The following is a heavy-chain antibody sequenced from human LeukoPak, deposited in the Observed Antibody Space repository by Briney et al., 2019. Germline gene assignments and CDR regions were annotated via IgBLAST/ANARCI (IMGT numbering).Heavy chain of an antibody. CDR3: ARVPIAYCGGDCYYYFDY. Sequence: ASVKVSCKVSGYTLTELSMHWVRQAPGKGLEWMGGFDPEDGETIYAQKFQGRVTMTEDTSTDTAYMELSSLRSEDTAVYYCARVPIAYCGGDCYYYFDYWGQGTLVTVSS. D-gene: IGHD2-21*02. V-gene: IGHV1-24*01. CDR2: FDPEDGET. J-gene: IGHJ4*02. CDR1: GYTLTELS.